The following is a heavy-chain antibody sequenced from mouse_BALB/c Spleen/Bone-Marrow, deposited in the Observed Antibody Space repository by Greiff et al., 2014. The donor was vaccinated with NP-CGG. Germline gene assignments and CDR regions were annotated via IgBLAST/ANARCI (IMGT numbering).Heavy chain of an antibody. CDR2: IYPGNSDT. CDR3: TTLARNKFDY. Sequence: EVQGVESGTVLARPGAAVKMSCKASGYTFSNYWMHWVKQRPGQGLEWIGTIYPGNSDTTYNQKFEGKATLTAVTSTSTAYMELSSLTNEDSAVYYCTTLARNKFDYWGQGTTLTVSS. D-gene: IGHD3-1*01. J-gene: IGHJ2*01. V-gene: IGHV1-5*01. CDR1: GYTFSNYW.